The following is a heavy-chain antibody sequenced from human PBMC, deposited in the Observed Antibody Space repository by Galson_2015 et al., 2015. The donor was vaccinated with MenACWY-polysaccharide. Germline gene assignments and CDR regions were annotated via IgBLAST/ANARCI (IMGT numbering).Heavy chain of an antibody. Sequence: SVKVSCKASGYTFTSYDINWVRQATGQGLEWMGWMNTNSGNTGHPQKFQGRVTMTRNTSISTAYMELSSLRSEDKDVYYFARGIAPYGIAVAKVLNDYGGRATLVPVSS. CDR3: ARGIAPYGIAVAKVLNDY. CDR1: GYTFTSYD. CDR2: MNTNSGNT. V-gene: IGHV1-8*01. D-gene: IGHD6-19*01. J-gene: IGHJ4*02.